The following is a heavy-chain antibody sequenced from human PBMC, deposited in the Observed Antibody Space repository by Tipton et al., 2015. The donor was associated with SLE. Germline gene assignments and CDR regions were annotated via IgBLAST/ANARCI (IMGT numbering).Heavy chain of an antibody. D-gene: IGHD4-17*01. CDR3: ARDKNGDYYDY. V-gene: IGHV4-61*09. CDR2: IYATGIT. J-gene: IGHJ4*02. Sequence: TLSLTCTVSGGSISSGSYYWSWIRQPAGKGLEWIGHIYATGITNYNPSLKSRVTISVDTSKTQFSLKLSSVTAADTAVYYCARDKNGDYYDYWGRGTLVTVSS. CDR1: GGSISSGSYY.